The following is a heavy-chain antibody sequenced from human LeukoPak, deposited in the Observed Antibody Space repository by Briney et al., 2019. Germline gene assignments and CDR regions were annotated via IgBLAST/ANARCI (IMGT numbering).Heavy chain of an antibody. D-gene: IGHD1-14*01. J-gene: IGHJ5*02. Sequence: SETLSLTCTVSGGSISSGDYYWSWIRQPPGKGLEWIGYIYYSGSTYYNPSLKSRVTISVDTSKNQFSLKLSSVTAADTAEYYCARDTGEAFDPWGQGTLVTVSS. CDR1: GGSISSGDYY. V-gene: IGHV4-30-4*01. CDR2: IYYSGST. CDR3: ARDTGEAFDP.